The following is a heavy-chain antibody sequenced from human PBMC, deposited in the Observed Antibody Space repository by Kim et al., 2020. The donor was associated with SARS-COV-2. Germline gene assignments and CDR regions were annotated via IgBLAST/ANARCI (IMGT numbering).Heavy chain of an antibody. J-gene: IGHJ4*02. CDR2: ISTTSTYI. V-gene: IGHV3-21*01. D-gene: IGHD3-16*01. Sequence: GGSLRLSCAASGFTFGSYTMVWFRQAPGKGLEWVSSISTTSTYIYYAASVKGRFTISRDNAKNSLYLQMNSLGAGDTAIYFCTRWGQNLGGDYWGQGTLV. CDR1: GFTFGSYT. CDR3: TRWGQNLGGDY.